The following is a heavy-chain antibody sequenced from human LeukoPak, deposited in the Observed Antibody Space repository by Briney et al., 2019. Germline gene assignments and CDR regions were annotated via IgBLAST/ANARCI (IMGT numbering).Heavy chain of an antibody. J-gene: IGHJ4*02. V-gene: IGHV4-61*05. Sequence: SETLSLTYTVSGGSISSSSYYWGWIRQPPGKGLEWIGRIYTSGSTNYNPSLKSRVTMSVDTSKNQFSLKLSSVTAADTAVYYCARGRPSSGRFDYWGQGTLVTVSS. CDR1: GGSISSSSYY. CDR2: IYTSGST. D-gene: IGHD6-6*01. CDR3: ARGRPSSGRFDY.